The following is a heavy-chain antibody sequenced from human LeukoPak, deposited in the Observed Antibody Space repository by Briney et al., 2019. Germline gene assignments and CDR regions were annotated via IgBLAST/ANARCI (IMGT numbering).Heavy chain of an antibody. CDR1: GFIFIGYG. V-gene: IGHV3-30*02. J-gene: IGHJ6*04. D-gene: IGHD3-3*02. CDR3: AKEGAASWDVDV. CDR2: IRPDGRNK. Sequence: AGSLRLSCAASGFIFIGYGMHWVRQAPGKGPEWVAVIRPDGRNKYYADSVKGRFMISRDNSKNTVDLQMNRLRGDDTAMYYCAKEGAASWDVDVWGKGTTVTVSS.